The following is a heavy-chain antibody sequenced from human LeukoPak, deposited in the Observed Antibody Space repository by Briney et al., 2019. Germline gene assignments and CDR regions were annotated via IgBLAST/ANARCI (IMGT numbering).Heavy chain of an antibody. CDR3: ATQERGYYYFILDY. D-gene: IGHD3-22*01. J-gene: IGHJ4*02. Sequence: ASVKVSCKVSGYTLTELSTHWVRQAPGKGLEWMGGFDPEDGETIYAQKFQGRVTMTEDTSTDTAYMELSSLRSEDTAVYYCATQERGYYYFILDYWGQGTLVTVSS. CDR1: GYTLTELS. CDR2: FDPEDGET. V-gene: IGHV1-24*01.